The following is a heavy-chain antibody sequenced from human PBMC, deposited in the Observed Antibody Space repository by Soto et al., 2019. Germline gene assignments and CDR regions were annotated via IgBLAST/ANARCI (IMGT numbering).Heavy chain of an antibody. Sequence: SETLSLTCTVSCGSISSGGYYWSWLRQHPGKGLEWIGCIYYSGSTYYNPSLKSRVTISVDTSKNQFSLQLSSVTAADTGVYYCARAPRGYYGSGSYFSGNWFDPWGQGTLVTVSS. CDR3: ARAPRGYYGSGSYFSGNWFDP. D-gene: IGHD3-10*01. CDR2: IYYSGST. V-gene: IGHV4-31*03. J-gene: IGHJ5*02. CDR1: CGSISSGGYY.